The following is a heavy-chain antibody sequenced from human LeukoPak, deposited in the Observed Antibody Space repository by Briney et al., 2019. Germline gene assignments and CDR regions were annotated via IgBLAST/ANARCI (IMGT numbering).Heavy chain of an antibody. D-gene: IGHD6-13*01. CDR2: IWFDGSNK. CDR3: ASAAGPFDN. Sequence: GGSLRLSCVASGLSFSSYGMHWVRQAPGKGPEWVAVIWFDGSNKYYADSVKGRFTISRDNSKNTLYLEMNSLRAEDTALYYCASAAGPFDNWGQGTLVTVSS. J-gene: IGHJ4*02. V-gene: IGHV3-33*01. CDR1: GLSFSSYG.